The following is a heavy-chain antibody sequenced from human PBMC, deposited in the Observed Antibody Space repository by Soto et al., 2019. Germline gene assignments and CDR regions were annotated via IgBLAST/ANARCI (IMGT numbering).Heavy chain of an antibody. CDR3: ARAANYGDFLYYFDY. J-gene: IGHJ4*02. CDR2: IYSGGST. D-gene: IGHD4-17*01. V-gene: IGHV3-53*04. CDR1: GFTVSSNY. Sequence: PGGSLRLSCAASGFTVSSNYMSWVRQAPGKGLEWVSVIYSGGSTYYADSVKGRFTISRHNSKNTLYLQMNSLRAEDTAVYYCARAANYGDFLYYFDYWGQGTLVTVSS.